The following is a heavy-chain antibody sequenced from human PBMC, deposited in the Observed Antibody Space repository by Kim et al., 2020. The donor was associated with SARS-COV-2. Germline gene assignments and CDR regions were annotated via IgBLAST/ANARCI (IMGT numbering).Heavy chain of an antibody. CDR3: AKDTSNWYAITDY. V-gene: IGHV3-30*02. D-gene: IGHD6-13*01. Sequence: YADSVKGRFTISRDNSKNTLYLRMNSLRFEDTAVYYCAKDTSNWYAITDYWGQGTLVTVSS. J-gene: IGHJ4*02.